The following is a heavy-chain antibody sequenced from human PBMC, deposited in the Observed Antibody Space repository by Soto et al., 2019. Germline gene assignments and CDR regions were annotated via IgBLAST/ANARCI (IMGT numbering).Heavy chain of an antibody. CDR1: GGSISSSSYY. D-gene: IGHD2-2*01. CDR3: ASRVGPCSTTRCSYYFGC. J-gene: IGHJ4*02. V-gene: IGHV4-39*01. CDR2: IYYSGST. Sequence: PSETLSLTCTVSGGSISSSSYYWGWIRQPPGKGLEWIGSIYYSGSTYYNPSLKSRVTLSVDTSKNQFSLKLSSVTAADTAVSFSASRVGPCSTTRCSYYFGCCRQETRVTVSS.